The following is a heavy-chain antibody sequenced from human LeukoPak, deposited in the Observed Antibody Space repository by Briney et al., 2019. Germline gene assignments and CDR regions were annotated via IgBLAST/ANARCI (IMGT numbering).Heavy chain of an antibody. CDR3: ARKPWSSSWGG. V-gene: IGHV4-59*12. J-gene: IGHJ4*02. CDR2: MYNSGST. Sequence: PSETLSLTCTVSGGSISSYYWSWIRQPPGKGLEWIGYMYNSGSTNYNPSLKSRVTISVDTSKNQFSLKLSSVTAADTAVYYCARKPWSSSWGGGGQGTLVTVSS. CDR1: GGSISSYY. D-gene: IGHD6-13*01.